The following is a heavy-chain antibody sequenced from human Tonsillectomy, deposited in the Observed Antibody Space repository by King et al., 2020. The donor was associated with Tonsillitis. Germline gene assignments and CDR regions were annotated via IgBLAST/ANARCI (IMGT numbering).Heavy chain of an antibody. V-gene: IGHV3-23*04. D-gene: IGHD6-19*01. Sequence: VQLVESGGGLVQPGGSLRLSCAASGFTFSSYAMNLVRQAPGKGLEWVSGISGSGGNTYYADSVKDRFTISRDNSKNTLYLQMNSLRAEDTAVYYCAKGAPGIAVAGSGAFDYWGQGTLVTVSS. J-gene: IGHJ4*02. CDR2: ISGSGGNT. CDR1: GFTFSSYA. CDR3: AKGAPGIAVAGSGAFDY.